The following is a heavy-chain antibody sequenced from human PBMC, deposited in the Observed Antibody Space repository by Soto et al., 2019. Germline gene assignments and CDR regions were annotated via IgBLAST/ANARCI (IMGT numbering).Heavy chain of an antibody. CDR3: ARRDSSGFPDY. D-gene: IGHD3-22*01. Sequence: PGESLMIACQGSGYIFNNNWIGWVRQMPGKGLEWMGIIHPGDSDSRYSPSFQGQVTMSVDKSINTAYLQWSSLKASDTAMYYCARRDSSGFPDYWGQGTLVTVSS. CDR1: GYIFNNNW. V-gene: IGHV5-51*01. J-gene: IGHJ4*02. CDR2: IHPGDSDS.